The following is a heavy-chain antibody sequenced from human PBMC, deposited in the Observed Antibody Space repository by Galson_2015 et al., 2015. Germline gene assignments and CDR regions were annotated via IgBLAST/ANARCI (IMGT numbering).Heavy chain of an antibody. CDR2: IRSKANSYAT. CDR3: TSEYTPYDTSDY. Sequence: SLRLSCAASGFTFSGSAMHWVRQASGKGLEWVGRIRSKANSYATAYAASVKGRFTISRDDSKNTAYLQINSLKTEDTAVYYCTSEYTPYDTSDYWGQGTLVTVSS. D-gene: IGHD3-22*01. V-gene: IGHV3-73*01. CDR1: GFTFSGSA. J-gene: IGHJ4*02.